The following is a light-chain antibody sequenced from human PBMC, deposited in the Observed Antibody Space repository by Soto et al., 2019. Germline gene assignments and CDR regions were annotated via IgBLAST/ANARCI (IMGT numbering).Light chain of an antibody. CDR3: SSYTSSNSFV. CDR2: EVS. V-gene: IGLV2-14*01. Sequence: QAVLTQPASVTGSPGESISLSCTGTSRDVGGYNYVSWYQPHPGKAPKFIIYEVSNRPSGVSNRFSGSKSGNTASLTISGLQAEDEADYYCSSYTSSNSFVFGTGTKVTVL. J-gene: IGLJ1*01. CDR1: SRDVGGYNY.